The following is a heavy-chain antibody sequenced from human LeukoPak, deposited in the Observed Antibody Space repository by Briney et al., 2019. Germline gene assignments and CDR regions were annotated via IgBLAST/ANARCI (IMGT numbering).Heavy chain of an antibody. J-gene: IGHJ3*02. CDR3: ATGYGSGRGAFDT. D-gene: IGHD6-19*01. V-gene: IGHV5-51*01. CDR1: GYSFTSYW. CDR2: IYPGDSDN. Sequence: ESLKISCVGSGYSFTSYWIGWVRPRTGEGVEWMGIIYPGDSDNRYSPSFQGQATISADKSISIAYLQWSSLKASDTAIYYCATGYGSGRGAFDTWGQGTMVTVSS.